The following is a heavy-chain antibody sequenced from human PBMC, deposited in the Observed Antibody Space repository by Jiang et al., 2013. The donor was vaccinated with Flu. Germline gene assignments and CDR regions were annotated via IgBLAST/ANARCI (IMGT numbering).Heavy chain of an antibody. CDR2: IIPTLGIA. V-gene: IGHV1-69*04. D-gene: IGHD2-8*01. CDR1: GGTFSSYV. CDR3: ARDQWWGNYRHNCFDP. J-gene: IGHJ5*02. Sequence: SGAEVKRPGSSVKVSCKASGGTFSSYVISWVRQAPGQGLEWMGRIIPTLGIANYAQNFQGRVTITADKSTSTAYMELSSLTSEDTAMYYCARDQWWGNYRHNCFDPWGQGTLVTVSS.